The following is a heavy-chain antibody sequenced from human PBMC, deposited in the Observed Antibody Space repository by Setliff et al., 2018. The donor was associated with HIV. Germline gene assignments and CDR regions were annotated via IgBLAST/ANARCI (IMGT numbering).Heavy chain of an antibody. J-gene: IGHJ5*02. Sequence: SETLSLTCRVYGGSITSGNYYWGWIRQAPGKGLEWIASMIYGGDTWYNPSLKSRVTIYVDTANNEISLRLSSVTAEVTAVYRCARPHSGRGGGAWFDPWGQGIQVTVSS. CDR3: ARPHSGRGGGAWFDP. CDR1: GGSITSGNYY. D-gene: IGHD6-19*01. V-gene: IGHV4-39*01. CDR2: MIYGGDT.